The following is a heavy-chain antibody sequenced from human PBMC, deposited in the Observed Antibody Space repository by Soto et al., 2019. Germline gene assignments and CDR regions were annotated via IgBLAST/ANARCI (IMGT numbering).Heavy chain of an antibody. CDR1: GVAFNTYW. Sequence: GGSLRLSCAASGVAFNTYWMHWVRQAPGKGLVWVSRINGDGSSTNYADSVKGRFTISRDNAKDTLYLQMNSLRGEDTAVYYCVRDRNWQLDDCWGQGTLVTVSS. CDR2: INGDGSST. CDR3: VRDRNWQLDDC. V-gene: IGHV3-74*01. J-gene: IGHJ4*02. D-gene: IGHD1-1*01.